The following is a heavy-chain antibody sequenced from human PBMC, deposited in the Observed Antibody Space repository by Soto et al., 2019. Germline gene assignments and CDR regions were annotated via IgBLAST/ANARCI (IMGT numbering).Heavy chain of an antibody. D-gene: IGHD3-10*01. CDR3: AGRITMVRGVVYYYYAMDV. V-gene: IGHV1-8*01. Sequence: ASVKVSCKASGYIFTSYDINWVRQATEQGLEWMGWMNPNSGHTGYAQKFQGRLTMTRNTSISTAYMELSSLRSEDTAVYYCAGRITMVRGVVYYYYAMDVWGQGTTVTVSS. J-gene: IGHJ6*02. CDR2: MNPNSGHT. CDR1: GYIFTSYD.